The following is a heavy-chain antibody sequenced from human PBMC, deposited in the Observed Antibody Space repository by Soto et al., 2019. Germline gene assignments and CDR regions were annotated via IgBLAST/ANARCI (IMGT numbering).Heavy chain of an antibody. D-gene: IGHD6-13*01. CDR3: AGYSSSWYSEPDAFDI. Sequence: GASVKVSCKASGYTFTSYGISWVRQAPGQGLEWMGWISAYNGNTNYAQKLQGRVTMTTDTSTSTAYMELRSLRSDDTAVYYCAGYSSSWYSEPDAFDIWGQGTMVTVSS. V-gene: IGHV1-18*01. J-gene: IGHJ3*02. CDR1: GYTFTSYG. CDR2: ISAYNGNT.